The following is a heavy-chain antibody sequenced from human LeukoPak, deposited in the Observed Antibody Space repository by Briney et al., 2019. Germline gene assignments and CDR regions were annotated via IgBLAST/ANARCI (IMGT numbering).Heavy chain of an antibody. J-gene: IGHJ4*02. CDR1: GGSISSGGYY. CDR2: IYYSGST. CDR3: AATYYYGSGSISI. V-gene: IGHV4-31*03. D-gene: IGHD3-10*01. Sequence: SETLSLTCTVSGGSISSGGYYWSWIRQHPGKGLEWIGYIYYSGSTCYNPSLKSRVTISVDTSKNQFSLKLSSVTAADTAVYYCAATYYYGSGSISIWGQGTLVTVSS.